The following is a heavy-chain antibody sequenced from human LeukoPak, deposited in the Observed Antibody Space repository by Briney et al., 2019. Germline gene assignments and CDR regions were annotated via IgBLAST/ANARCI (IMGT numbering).Heavy chain of an antibody. V-gene: IGHV4-59*01. CDR1: GGSIGSYY. J-gene: IGHJ4*02. CDR2: IYYSGST. D-gene: IGHD5-18*01. CDR3: ARSRQIQLWLEFDY. Sequence: SETLSLTCTVSGGSIGSYYWSWIRQPPGKGLEWIGYIYYSGSTNYNPSLKSRVTISVDTSKNQFSLKLSSVTAADTAVYYCARSRQIQLWLEFDYWGQGTLVTVSS.